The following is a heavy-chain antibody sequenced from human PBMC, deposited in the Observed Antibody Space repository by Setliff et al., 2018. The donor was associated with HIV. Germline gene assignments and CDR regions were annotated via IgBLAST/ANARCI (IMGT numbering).Heavy chain of an antibody. CDR3: ASGNCAGDCYHDY. V-gene: IGHV4-39*01. J-gene: IGHJ4*02. CDR2: MYYSGGT. D-gene: IGHD2-21*02. CDR1: GGSINISSYY. Sequence: SETLSLTCTVSGGSINISSYYWGWIRQPPGKGLEWIGSMYYSGGTYQNLSLKRRVTISVDMSKNQFSLKLSSVTAADTAVYYCASGNCAGDCYHDYWGQGTLVTVS.